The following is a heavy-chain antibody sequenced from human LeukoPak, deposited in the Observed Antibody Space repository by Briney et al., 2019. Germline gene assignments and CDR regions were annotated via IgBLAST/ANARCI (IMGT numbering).Heavy chain of an antibody. J-gene: IGHJ4*02. CDR2: INPSGGTT. CDR1: GYTFTSYF. Sequence: ASVKVSCKASGYTFTSYFIHWVRQAPGHGLEWMAIINPSGGTTSYAQKFQGRLTMTRDTSTSTVYMELSRLRSEDTAVYYCARDHRPSYDSSAYYYPGDYWGQGTLVTVSS. V-gene: IGHV1-46*01. D-gene: IGHD3-22*01. CDR3: ARDHRPSYDSSAYYYPGDY.